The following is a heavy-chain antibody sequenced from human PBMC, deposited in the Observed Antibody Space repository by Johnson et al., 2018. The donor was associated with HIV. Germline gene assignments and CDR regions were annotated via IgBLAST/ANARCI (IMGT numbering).Heavy chain of an antibody. D-gene: IGHD2-21*01. J-gene: IGHJ3*02. CDR3: AGGGGDCGGDCFLGAFDI. CDR2: ISSSGSTR. CDR1: GFTFSDYY. Sequence: QVQLLESGGGLVKPGGSLRLSCAASGFTFSDYYMSWIRQAPGKGLEWVSYISSSGSTRYYADSVKGRFTISTDNAKNSLYLQMHSLRAEDTALYYCAGGGGDCGGDCFLGAFDIWGQGTMVTVSS. V-gene: IGHV3-11*04.